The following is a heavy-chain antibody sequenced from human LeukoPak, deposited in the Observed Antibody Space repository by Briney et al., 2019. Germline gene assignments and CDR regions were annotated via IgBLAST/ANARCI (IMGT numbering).Heavy chain of an antibody. CDR1: VFTFSSNY. D-gene: IGHD4-17*01. CDR3: VARYGDYVSGYDY. J-gene: IGHJ4*02. V-gene: IGHV3-53*01. CDR2: IYSGGTT. Sequence: QPGGSLRLSCAASVFTFSSNYMTCVRQAPGKGLEWVSVIYSGGTTYYADSVKGRFTISRDNSKNTLYLQMNSLRAEDTAVYYCVARYGDYVSGYDYWGQGTLVTVSS.